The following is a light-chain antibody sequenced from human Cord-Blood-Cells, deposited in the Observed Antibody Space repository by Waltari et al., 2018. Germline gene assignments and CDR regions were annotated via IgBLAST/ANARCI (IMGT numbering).Light chain of an antibody. Sequence: IYMTQSPSTLAASVGGRVTIIGRAGTSISSWLAWYQQKQGKAPKFLISDAPRLDSGVPTRFRCSGSVTEYTLTISSLQPDDFATYYCQQYNSYPITFCGGTKVEIK. CDR1: TSISSW. J-gene: IGKJ4*01. CDR2: DAP. V-gene: IGKV1-5*02. CDR3: QQYNSYPIT.